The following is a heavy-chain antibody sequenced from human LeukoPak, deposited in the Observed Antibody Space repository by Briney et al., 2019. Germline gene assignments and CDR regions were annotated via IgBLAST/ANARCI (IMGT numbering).Heavy chain of an antibody. V-gene: IGHV5-51*01. CDR2: IYPGDSDT. Sequence: GESLKISCKGSGYSFTSYWIGWVRQMPGKGLEWMGIIYPGDSDTRYSPSFQGQVTISADKSISTAYLQWSSQKASDTAMYYCARQEACGGDCWSVFGYWGQGTLVTVSS. J-gene: IGHJ4*02. CDR1: GYSFTSYW. CDR3: ARQEACGGDCWSVFGY. D-gene: IGHD2-21*01.